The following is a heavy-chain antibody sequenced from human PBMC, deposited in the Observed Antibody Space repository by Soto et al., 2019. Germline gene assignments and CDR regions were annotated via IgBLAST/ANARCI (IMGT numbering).Heavy chain of an antibody. Sequence: EVQLVESGGCLVKPGGSLRLSCAASGFTFTNHNMNWVRQAPGKGLEWVSSISSSSSFRNYADSVKGRFSISRDNDKNLVYLQMDSLRAEDTAVYYCARDPPLSVLVVVATDDFWGQGTLVTVSS. V-gene: IGHV3-21*02. CDR2: ISSSSSFR. J-gene: IGHJ4*02. CDR3: ARDPPLSVLVVVATDDF. CDR1: GFTFTNHN. D-gene: IGHD2-21*01.